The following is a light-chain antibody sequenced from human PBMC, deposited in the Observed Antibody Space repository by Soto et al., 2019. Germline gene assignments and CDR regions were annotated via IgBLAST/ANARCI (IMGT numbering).Light chain of an antibody. CDR1: SSDVGGYNY. Sequence: QSVLTQPASVSGSPGQSITISCTGTSSDVGGYNYVSWYQQHPGKAPKLMVYEVSNRPTGVSNRFSGSKSGNTASLTISGLQAEDAFDYYCSSYTSSSTLVFGTGTKLTVL. V-gene: IGLV2-14*01. CDR3: SSYTSSSTLV. CDR2: EVS. J-gene: IGLJ1*01.